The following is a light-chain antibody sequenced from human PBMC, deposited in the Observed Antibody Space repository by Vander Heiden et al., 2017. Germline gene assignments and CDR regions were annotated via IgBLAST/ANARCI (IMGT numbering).Light chain of an antibody. V-gene: IGLV3-1*01. CDR3: QACDSSTVV. J-gene: IGLJ2*01. Sequence: SYELTQPPSLSVSPGQTVSITCSGDKLGDKYASWYQQKPVQSPVLFIFQDSKRPSGIHERFSGSISGNTATLTISRTQAMDEADYYCQACDSSTVVFGGGTKLTV. CDR2: QDS. CDR1: KLGDKY.